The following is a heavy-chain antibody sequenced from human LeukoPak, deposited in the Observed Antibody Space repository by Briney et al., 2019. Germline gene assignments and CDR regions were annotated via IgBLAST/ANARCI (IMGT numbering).Heavy chain of an antibody. D-gene: IGHD6-13*01. V-gene: IGHV4-4*02. CDR1: GGSISSSNW. CDR2: IYHSGST. Sequence: PSETLSLTCAVSGGSISSSNWWSWVRQPPGKGLEWIGEIYHSGSTNYNPSLKSRVTISVDKSKNQFSLKLSSVTAADTAVYYCAREPSAAGTYYFDYWGQGTLVTVSS. J-gene: IGHJ4*02. CDR3: AREPSAAGTYYFDY.